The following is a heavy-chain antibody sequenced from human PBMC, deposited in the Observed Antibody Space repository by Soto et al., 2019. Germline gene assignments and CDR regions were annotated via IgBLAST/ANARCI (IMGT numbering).Heavy chain of an antibody. CDR1: GFTFSSYG. CDR2: ISYDGGNK. D-gene: IGHD3-22*01. Sequence: HPGGSLRLSCAASGFTFSSYGMHWVRQAPGKGLEWVAVISYDGGNKYYADSVKGRFTISRDNSKNTLYLQMNSLRAEDTAVYYCAKPGDSDSSGYPVYYLDYWGQGTLVTVSS. CDR3: AKPGDSDSSGYPVYYLDY. V-gene: IGHV3-30*18. J-gene: IGHJ4*02.